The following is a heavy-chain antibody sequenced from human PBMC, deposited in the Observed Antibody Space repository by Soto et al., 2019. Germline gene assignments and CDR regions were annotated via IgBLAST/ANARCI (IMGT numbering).Heavy chain of an antibody. D-gene: IGHD6-19*01. J-gene: IGHJ4*02. CDR1: GGTFSSYA. Sequence: QVQLVQSGAEVKKPGSSVKVSCKASGGTFSSYAISWVRQAPGQGLEWMGGIIPIFGTANYAQKFQGSVTITADASTSTAYMELSSLRSEDTAVYYWARYSSGWYVGWGRWSYFDYWCQGTLVTVSS. V-gene: IGHV1-69*12. CDR2: IIPIFGTA. CDR3: ARYSSGWYVGWGRWSYFDY.